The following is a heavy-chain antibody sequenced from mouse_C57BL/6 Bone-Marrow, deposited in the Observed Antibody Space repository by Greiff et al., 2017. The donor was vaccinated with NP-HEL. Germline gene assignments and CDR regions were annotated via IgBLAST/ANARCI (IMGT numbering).Heavy chain of an antibody. CDR2: IHPNSGST. J-gene: IGHJ2*01. CDR1: GYTFTSYW. Sequence: VQLKQPGAELVKPGASVKLSCKASGYTFTSYWMHWVKQRPGQGLEWIGMIHPNSGSTNYNEKFKSKATLTVDKSSSTAYMQLSSLTSEDSAVYYCARSTTVVAVDYWGQGTTLTVSS. V-gene: IGHV1-64*01. CDR3: ARSTTVVAVDY. D-gene: IGHD1-1*01.